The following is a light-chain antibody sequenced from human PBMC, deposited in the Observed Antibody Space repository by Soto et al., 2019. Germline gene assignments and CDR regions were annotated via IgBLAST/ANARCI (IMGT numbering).Light chain of an antibody. J-gene: IGLJ1*01. CDR1: SSDIGAFDL. Sequence: QSALTQPASVSGSPGQSITISCTGTSSDIGAFDLVSWYQQHPGKAPKLIIYDVNIRPSGVSSRFSGSKSGNTASLTISGLHAEDEDDYYCSSYTSPSTRLFGTGTKVTVL. CDR3: SSYTSPSTRL. CDR2: DVN. V-gene: IGLV2-14*01.